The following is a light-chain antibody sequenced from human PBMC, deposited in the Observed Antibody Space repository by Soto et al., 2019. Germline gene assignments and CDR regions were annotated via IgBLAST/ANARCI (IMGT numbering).Light chain of an antibody. CDR2: RAS. CDR3: QQYGSSPWT. V-gene: IGKV3-20*01. CDR1: QSVSSNS. Sequence: LTQSPATLSLKQGERATLSCRASQSVSSNSVAWYQQKPGRAPRLLFYRASSRATGVPVRFSGSGAGTDFTLTISRLESEDVAVYYCQQYGSSPWTFGQGTMVDIK. J-gene: IGKJ1*01.